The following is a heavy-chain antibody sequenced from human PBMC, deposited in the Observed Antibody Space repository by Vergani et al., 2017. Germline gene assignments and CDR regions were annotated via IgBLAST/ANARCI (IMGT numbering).Heavy chain of an antibody. Sequence: QVQLQESGPGLVKPSGTLSLTCAVSGGSISSSNWWSWVRQPPGKGLEWIGEIYHSGCTNPNPSLKRRVTISVDKSKNQFSLNLSSVTAADPAVYYCARVRDIVVVPAANVDVWGQGTTVTVSS. V-gene: IGHV4-4*02. CDR3: ARVRDIVVVPAANVDV. J-gene: IGHJ6*02. D-gene: IGHD2-2*01. CDR1: GGSISSSNW. CDR2: IYHSGCT.